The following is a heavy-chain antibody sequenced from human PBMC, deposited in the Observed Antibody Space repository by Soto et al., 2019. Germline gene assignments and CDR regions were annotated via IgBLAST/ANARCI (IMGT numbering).Heavy chain of an antibody. J-gene: IGHJ6*02. CDR3: ASAMGFGELLAKYYYYGMDV. CDR2: IYYSGST. D-gene: IGHD3-10*01. V-gene: IGHV4-31*03. CDR1: GGSISSGGYY. Sequence: SETLSLTCTVSGGSISSGGYYWSWIRQHPGKGLEWIGYIYYSGSTYYNPSLKSRVTISVDTSKNQFSLKLSSVTAADTAVYYCASAMGFGELLAKYYYYGMDVWGQGTTVTVSS.